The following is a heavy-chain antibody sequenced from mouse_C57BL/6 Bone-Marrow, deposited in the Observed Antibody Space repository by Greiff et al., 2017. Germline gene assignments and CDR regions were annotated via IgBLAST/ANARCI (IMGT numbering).Heavy chain of an antibody. Sequence: VQLQQSGAELVRPGTSVKLSCKASGYTFTNYWIGWAKQRPGHGLEWIGDIYPGGGYTNYNEKFKGKATLTADKSSSTAYLQFSSLTSEDSAIYCCARYAIYGDCDYWGQGTTLTVSS. D-gene: IGHD2-13*01. J-gene: IGHJ2*01. CDR3: ARYAIYGDCDY. V-gene: IGHV1-63*01. CDR1: GYTFTNYW. CDR2: IYPGGGYT.